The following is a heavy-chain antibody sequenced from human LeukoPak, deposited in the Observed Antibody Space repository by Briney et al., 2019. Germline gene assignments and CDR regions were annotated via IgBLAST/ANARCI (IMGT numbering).Heavy chain of an antibody. D-gene: IGHD4-11*01. Sequence: GGSLRLSCAASGLILSSYGIHWVRQAPDKGLEWVAVIWYDGTNIYYGDSVKGRFSISRDNSKNTVYLQMDSLRAEDTAVYYCARDAGGAFGNYVNYFDYWGQGTLVTVSS. CDR3: ARDAGGAFGNYVNYFDY. J-gene: IGHJ4*02. V-gene: IGHV3-33*01. CDR2: IWYDGTNI. CDR1: GLILSSYG.